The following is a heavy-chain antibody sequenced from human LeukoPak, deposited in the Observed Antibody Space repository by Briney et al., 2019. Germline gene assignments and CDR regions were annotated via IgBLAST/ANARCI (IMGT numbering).Heavy chain of an antibody. V-gene: IGHV3-30*02. CDR1: GFTFSSYG. CDR2: IRYDGSNK. D-gene: IGHD3-22*01. J-gene: IGHJ4*02. Sequence: GGSLRLSCAASGFTFSSYGMHWVRQAPGKGLEWVAFIRYDGSNKYYADSLKGQGRFTISRDNSKNTLFLEMNSLRPEDTAVYYCAKYAAAGAYDRHSEIDSWGQGTLVTVSS. CDR3: AKYAAAGAYDRHSEIDS.